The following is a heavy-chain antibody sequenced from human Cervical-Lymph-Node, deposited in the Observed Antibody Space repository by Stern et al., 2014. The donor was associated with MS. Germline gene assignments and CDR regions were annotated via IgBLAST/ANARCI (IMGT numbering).Heavy chain of an antibody. CDR3: AAEPMYYSDSVGAFDI. CDR1: GFTFTSSA. V-gene: IGHV1-58*01. J-gene: IGHJ3*02. D-gene: IGHD3-22*01. Sequence: QLVESGPEVKKPGTSVKVSCKASGFTFTSSAVQWVRQARGQRLEWRGWTVVGSGNTNYAQKFQERVTITRDMSTSTAYMELSSLRSEDTAVYYCAAEPMYYSDSVGAFDIWGQGTMVTVSS. CDR2: TVVGSGNT.